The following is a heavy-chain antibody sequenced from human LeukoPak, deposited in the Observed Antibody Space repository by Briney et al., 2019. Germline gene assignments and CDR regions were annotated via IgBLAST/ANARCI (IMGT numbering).Heavy chain of an antibody. CDR3: ARGIDDGDNWFDP. D-gene: IGHD1-1*01. J-gene: IGHJ5*02. V-gene: IGHV1-2*02. CDR2: INPNSGGT. CDR1: GYTFTGYY. Sequence: ASVKVSCKTSGYTFTGYYMHWVRQAPGQGLEWMGWINPNSGGTNYAQKFQGRVTMTRDTSISTAYMELSRLRSDDTAVYYCARGIDDGDNWFDPWGQGTPVTVSS.